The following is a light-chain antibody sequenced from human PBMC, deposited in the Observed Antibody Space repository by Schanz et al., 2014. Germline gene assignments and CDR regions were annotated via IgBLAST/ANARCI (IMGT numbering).Light chain of an antibody. CDR1: QSVSSSH. J-gene: IGKJ4*01. CDR3: QQYNSWPPLT. Sequence: EIVLTQSPGTLSLSPGERATLSCRASQSVSSSHLAWYQQKSSQAPRLLIYSASSRATGIPDRFSGSGSGTEFTLTISSLQSEDFAVYYCQQYNSWPPLTFGGGTKVEIK. V-gene: IGKV3-20*01. CDR2: SAS.